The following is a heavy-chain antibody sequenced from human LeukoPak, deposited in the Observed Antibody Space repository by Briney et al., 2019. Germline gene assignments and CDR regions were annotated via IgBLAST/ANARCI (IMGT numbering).Heavy chain of an antibody. J-gene: IGHJ4*02. CDR3: ARDRGSGYDY. D-gene: IGHD3-10*01. V-gene: IGHV3-66*01. CDR2: IDSGDRT. Sequence: GGSLRLSCAASGFTFSSYAMSWVRQVPGKGLEWVSVIDSGDRTYYADSVKGRFTISRDNSKNTLYLQMNSLRVEDTAVYYCARDRGSGYDYWGQGTLVTVSS. CDR1: GFTFSSYA.